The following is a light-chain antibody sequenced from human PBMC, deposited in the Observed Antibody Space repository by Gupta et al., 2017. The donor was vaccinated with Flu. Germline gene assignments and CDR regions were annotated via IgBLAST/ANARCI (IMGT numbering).Light chain of an antibody. J-gene: IGLJ2*01. Sequence: ITISCTATSSDVGGYNYVSWYQQHAGKAPKLILYDVSHRPSGVSDRFSGSKSGNTASLTISGLQAEDEGEYYCSSCTSSSTLVVFGGGTKVTVL. V-gene: IGLV2-14*03. CDR2: DVS. CDR3: SSCTSSSTLVV. CDR1: SSDVGGYNY.